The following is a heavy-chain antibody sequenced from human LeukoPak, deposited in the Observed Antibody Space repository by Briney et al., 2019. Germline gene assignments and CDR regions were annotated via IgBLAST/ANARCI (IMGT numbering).Heavy chain of an antibody. J-gene: IGHJ4*02. CDR3: ARDEGITILYYFDY. CDR2: IWYDGSNK. D-gene: IGHD3-3*01. Sequence: PGGSLRLSCAASGFTFSSYGMHWVRQAPGKGLEWVAVIWYDGSNKYYADSVKGRFTISRDNSKNTLYLQMNSLRAEDTAVYYCARDEGITILYYFDYWGQGTLVTVSS. V-gene: IGHV3-33*08. CDR1: GFTFSSYG.